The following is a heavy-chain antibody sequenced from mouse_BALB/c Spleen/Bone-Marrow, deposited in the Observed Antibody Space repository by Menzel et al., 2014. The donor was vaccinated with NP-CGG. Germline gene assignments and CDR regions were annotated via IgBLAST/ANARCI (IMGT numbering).Heavy chain of an antibody. Sequence: EVMLVESGGGLVKPGGSLKLSCAASGFTFSGYYMYWVRQTPEKRLEWVATISDGGSYTYYPDSVKGRFTISRDNAKNNLYLQMSSLKSEDTAMYYCARDGNYYAMDYWGQGTSVTVSS. J-gene: IGHJ4*01. CDR2: ISDGGSYT. V-gene: IGHV5-4*02. CDR3: ARDGNYYAMDY. D-gene: IGHD2-1*01. CDR1: GFTFSGYY.